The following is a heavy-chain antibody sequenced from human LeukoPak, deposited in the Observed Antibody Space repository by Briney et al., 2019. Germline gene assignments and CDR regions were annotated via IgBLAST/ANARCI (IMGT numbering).Heavy chain of an antibody. CDR2: IYYSGST. CDR3: ARDLLNEGNHLDY. Sequence: PSETLSLTCIVSGGSTSGGNYYWRWIRQPPGKGLEWIGYIYYSGSTYYNPSLKSRVTISVDTSKNQFSLKLSSVTAADTAVYYCARDLLNEGNHLDYWGQGTLVTVSS. D-gene: IGHD4-23*01. CDR1: GGSTSGGNYY. V-gene: IGHV4-30-4*01. J-gene: IGHJ4*02.